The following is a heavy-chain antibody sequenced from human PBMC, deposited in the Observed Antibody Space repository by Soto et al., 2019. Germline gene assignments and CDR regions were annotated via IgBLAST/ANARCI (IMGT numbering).Heavy chain of an antibody. CDR2: MNPYTGKA. CDR1: GYTFTTYD. Sequence: QVQLVQSGAEVKKPGASVKVSYKASGYTFTTYDINWVRQAPGQGLEWMGWMNPYTGKAGYAQKFQGRVTMTRDNSISTAYMELSGLRSEDTAVYYCARRKERSGPNYFDYWGQGTLVTVSS. CDR3: ARRKERSGPNYFDY. D-gene: IGHD6-25*01. J-gene: IGHJ4*02. V-gene: IGHV1-8*01.